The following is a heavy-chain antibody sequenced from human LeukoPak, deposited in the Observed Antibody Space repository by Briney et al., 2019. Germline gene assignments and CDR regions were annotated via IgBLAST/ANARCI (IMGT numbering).Heavy chain of an antibody. CDR1: GGSISSYY. D-gene: IGHD3-9*01. CDR3: ARAPYSLLTDSPASGFDV. Sequence: PSETLSLTCTVSGGSISSYYWSWIRQPPGKGLEWIGYIYYSGSTNYNPSLKSRVTISVDTSKNQFSLKLSSVTAADTAVYYCARAPYSLLTDSPASGFDVWGQGTLVAVSS. CDR2: IYYSGST. J-gene: IGHJ3*01. V-gene: IGHV4-59*01.